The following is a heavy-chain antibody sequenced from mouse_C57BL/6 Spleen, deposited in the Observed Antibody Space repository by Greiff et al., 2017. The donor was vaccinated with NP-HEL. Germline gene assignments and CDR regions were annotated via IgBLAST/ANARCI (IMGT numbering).Heavy chain of an antibody. Sequence: VQLKQSGPELVKPGASVKISCKASGYTFTDYYMNWVKQSHGKSLEWIGDINPNNGGTSYNQKFKGKATLTVDKSSSTAYMELRSLTSEDSAVYYCAWYGGFAYWGQGTLVTVSA. V-gene: IGHV1-26*01. CDR2: INPNNGGT. CDR1: GYTFTDYY. J-gene: IGHJ3*01. CDR3: AWYGGFAY. D-gene: IGHD2-10*02.